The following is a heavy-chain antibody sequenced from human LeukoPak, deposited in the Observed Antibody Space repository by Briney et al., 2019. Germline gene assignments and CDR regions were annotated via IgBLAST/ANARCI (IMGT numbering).Heavy chain of an antibody. V-gene: IGHV1-2*02. Sequence: ASVKISCKGSGYTFTRYTMNWVRQAPGQGLEWMGWINPNSGGTNYAQKFQGRVTMTRDTSISTAYMELSRLRSDDTAVYYCAKYYDFWSGYDWGQGTLVTVSS. CDR3: AKYYDFWSGYD. D-gene: IGHD3-3*01. CDR1: GYTFTRYT. J-gene: IGHJ4*02. CDR2: INPNSGGT.